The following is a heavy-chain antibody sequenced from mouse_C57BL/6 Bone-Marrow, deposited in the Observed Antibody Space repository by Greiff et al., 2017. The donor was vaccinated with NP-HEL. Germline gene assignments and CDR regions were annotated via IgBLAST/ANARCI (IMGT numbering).Heavy chain of an antibody. CDR1: GYTFTSYW. Sequence: QVQLQQPGAELVKPGASVKMSCKASGYTFTSYWITWVKQRPGQGLEWIGDIYPGSGSTTYNEKFKGKATLTVDTSSSTAYMQLSSLTSEDSAVYYCARGELGAWFAYWGQGTLVTVSA. CDR2: IYPGSGST. D-gene: IGHD4-1*01. V-gene: IGHV1-55*01. J-gene: IGHJ3*01. CDR3: ARGELGAWFAY.